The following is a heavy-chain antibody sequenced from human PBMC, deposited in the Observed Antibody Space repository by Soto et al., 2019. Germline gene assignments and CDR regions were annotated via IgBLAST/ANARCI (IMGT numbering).Heavy chain of an antibody. V-gene: IGHV4-30-4*01. Sequence: QVQLQESGPGLVKPSQTLSLTCTVSGGSISSGDYYWSWIRQPPGKGLEWIGYIYYSGSTYYNPSLKSRVTISVDTSKNQFSLKLSSVTAADTAVYYCVRENSSWNNWFDPWGQGTLVTVSS. J-gene: IGHJ5*02. D-gene: IGHD6-13*01. CDR3: VRENSSWNNWFDP. CDR1: GGSISSGDYY. CDR2: IYYSGST.